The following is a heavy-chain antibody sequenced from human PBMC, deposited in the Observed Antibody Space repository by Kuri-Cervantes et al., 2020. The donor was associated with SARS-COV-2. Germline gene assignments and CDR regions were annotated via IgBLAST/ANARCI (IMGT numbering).Heavy chain of an antibody. D-gene: IGHD3-22*01. J-gene: IGHJ3*02. CDR1: GFTFSSYA. V-gene: IGHV3-23*01. Sequence: GESLKISCAASGFTFSSYAMSWVRQAPGKGLEWVSAISGSGGSTYYADSVKGRFTISRDNSKNTLYLQMNSLRAEDTAVYYCAKDISSGYYFDAFDIWGQGTMVTVS. CDR2: ISGSGGST. CDR3: AKDISSGYYFDAFDI.